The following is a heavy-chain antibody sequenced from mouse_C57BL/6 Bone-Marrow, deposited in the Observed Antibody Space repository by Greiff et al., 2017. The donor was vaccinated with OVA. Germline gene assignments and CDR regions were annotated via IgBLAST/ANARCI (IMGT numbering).Heavy chain of an antibody. Sequence: EVKLQESGEGLVKPGGSLKLSCAASGFTFSSYAMSWVRQTPEKRLEWVAYISSGGDYIYYADTVKGRFTISRDNARNTLYLQMSSLKSEDTAMYYCTRRDYSNSYWYFDVWGTGTTVTVSS. V-gene: IGHV5-9-1*02. J-gene: IGHJ1*03. CDR2: ISSGGDYI. CDR3: TRRDYSNSYWYFDV. D-gene: IGHD2-5*01. CDR1: GFTFSSYA.